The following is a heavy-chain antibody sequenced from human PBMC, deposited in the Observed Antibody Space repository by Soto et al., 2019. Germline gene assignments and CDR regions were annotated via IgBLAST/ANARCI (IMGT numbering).Heavy chain of an antibody. CDR2: ITPMFGAP. CDR3: ARVFTGRGVDH. Sequence: QVQLVQSGAEVKKPGSSVKVSCTASGGPFSSYALNWVRQAPGQGLEWMGVITPMFGAPHYAQNFKGRISITADKWTDTAYRELSSLTSGDTAVYCCARVFTGRGVDHWGQGTLVTVSS. J-gene: IGHJ5*02. V-gene: IGHV1-69*06. D-gene: IGHD1-26*01. CDR1: GGPFSSYA.